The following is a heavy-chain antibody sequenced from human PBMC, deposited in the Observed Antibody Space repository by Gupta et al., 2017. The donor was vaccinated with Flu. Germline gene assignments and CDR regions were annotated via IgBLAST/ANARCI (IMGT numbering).Heavy chain of an antibody. D-gene: IGHD1-26*01. Sequence: VCQAPGKGIESVTMISAGGDGHRVYYTDSVKGRFTTSRDDARNYLFLQMDSLRGEDTAVYYGTRDPGWGALDLWGQGTLVTVSA. CDR3: TRDPGWGALDL. J-gene: IGHJ3*01. CDR2: ISAGGDGHRV. V-gene: IGHV3-48*03.